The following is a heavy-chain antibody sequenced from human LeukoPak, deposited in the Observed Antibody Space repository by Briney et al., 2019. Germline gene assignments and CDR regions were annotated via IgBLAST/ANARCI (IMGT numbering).Heavy chain of an antibody. D-gene: IGHD6-19*01. CDR3: ARMLAGIPRFDH. V-gene: IGHV4-38-2*02. CDR1: GYSISSGYY. Sequence: SETLSLTCTVSGYSISSGYYWGWIRQPPGKGLEWIGSIYHSGSTYDNPSLKSRVTISVDKSKNQFSLKVNSVTAAETAVYYCARMLAGIPRFDHWGQGTLVTVSS. J-gene: IGHJ4*02. CDR2: IYHSGST.